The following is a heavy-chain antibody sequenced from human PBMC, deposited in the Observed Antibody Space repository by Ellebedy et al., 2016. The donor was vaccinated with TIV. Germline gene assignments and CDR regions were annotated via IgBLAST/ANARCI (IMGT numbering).Heavy chain of an antibody. CDR1: GFTFSDHN. CDR2: ATSKADSYAN. D-gene: IGHD4-23*01. V-gene: IGHV3-72*01. Sequence: PGGSLRLSCATSGFTFSDHNIDWIRQAPGKGLEWVGRATSKADSYANDYAASMKGRFTISRDDSRNLLYLQMNSLKTEDTAVYYCARSVVRTGLNHWGQGTLVTVSS. J-gene: IGHJ5*02. CDR3: ARSVVRTGLNH.